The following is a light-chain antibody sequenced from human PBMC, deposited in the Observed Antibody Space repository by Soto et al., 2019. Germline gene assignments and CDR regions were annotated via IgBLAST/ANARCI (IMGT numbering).Light chain of an antibody. V-gene: IGKV3D-15*01. Sequence: DIVKTQSPATLSVSPGERVTLSCRASQSVSRNLAWYQQKPGQPPRLLIFGASTRANGIPARLSGSGSVTEFPLTISSLQAEDFAVYYCLQYKNWHPITFGQGTRLEV. J-gene: IGKJ5*01. CDR3: LQYKNWHPIT. CDR2: GAS. CDR1: QSVSRN.